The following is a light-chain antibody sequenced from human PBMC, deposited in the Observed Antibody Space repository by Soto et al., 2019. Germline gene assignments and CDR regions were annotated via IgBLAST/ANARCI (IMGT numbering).Light chain of an antibody. CDR1: QSVSNY. V-gene: IGKV3-11*01. Sequence: ENVLTQSPATLSLSPGERATLSCRASQSVSNYVAWYQQKPGQAPRLLIYDASNRATGVPARFSGSGSGTDFTLTISSLEPEDFAVYYCQQRSNWIFGPGTKVYIK. CDR3: QQRSNWI. CDR2: DAS. J-gene: IGKJ3*01.